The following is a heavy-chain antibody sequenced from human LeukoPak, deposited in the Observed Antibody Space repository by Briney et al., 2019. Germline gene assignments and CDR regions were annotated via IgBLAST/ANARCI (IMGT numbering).Heavy chain of an antibody. J-gene: IGHJ4*02. D-gene: IGHD3-3*01. CDR1: GYTFTSYD. CDR2: MNPNSGNT. Sequence: ASLKVSCKASGYTFTSYDINWVRQATEQGLEWMGWMNPNSGNTGYAQKFQGRVTMTRNTSISTAYMELSSLRSEDTAVYYCARQGGSGYHFDYWGQGTLVTVSS. CDR3: ARQGGSGYHFDY. V-gene: IGHV1-8*01.